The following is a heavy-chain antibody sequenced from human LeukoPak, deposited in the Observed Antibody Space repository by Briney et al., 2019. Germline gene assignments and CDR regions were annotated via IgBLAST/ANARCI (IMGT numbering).Heavy chain of an antibody. D-gene: IGHD6-19*01. J-gene: IGHJ4*02. CDR2: INPNSGGT. CDR3: ARDLGPGSIAVAGRFDY. CDR1: GYTFTGYY. V-gene: IGHV1-2*02. Sequence: GASVKVSCKASGYTFTGYYMHWVRQAPGQGLEWMGWINPNSGGTNYAQKFQGRVTMTRDTSISTAYMELSRLRSDDTAVYYCARDLGPGSIAVAGRFDYWGQGTLVTVSS.